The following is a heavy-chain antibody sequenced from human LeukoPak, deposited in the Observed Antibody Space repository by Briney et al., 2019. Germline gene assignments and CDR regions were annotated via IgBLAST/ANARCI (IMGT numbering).Heavy chain of an antibody. D-gene: IGHD3-16*02. CDR1: GFTFNDYA. V-gene: IGHV3-23*01. Sequence: RAGGSLRLSCAASGFTFNDYAMSWVRQGAGKGLEWVAGISDTGRRTYYTDSVKGRFTISRDDSKKTVSLQMNTLRAEDTAIYFCARHDSFIPYWGQGTLVTVSS. CDR3: ARHDSFIPY. CDR2: ISDTGRRT. J-gene: IGHJ4*02.